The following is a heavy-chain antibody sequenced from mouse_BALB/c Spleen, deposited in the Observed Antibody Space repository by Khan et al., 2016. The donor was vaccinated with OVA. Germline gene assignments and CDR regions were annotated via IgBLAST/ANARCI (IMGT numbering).Heavy chain of an antibody. CDR1: GYSITSDYA. CDR2: ISYSGST. J-gene: IGHJ3*01. Sequence: EVQLQESGPGLVKPSQSLSLTCTVTGYSITSDYAWNWIRQFPGNKLEWMGYISYSGSTSYNPSLKSRISITRDTSKNQFFLELNSATTEDTATYCCARGKNGYYLAWFAYWGEGTLVTVSA. D-gene: IGHD2-3*01. V-gene: IGHV3-2*02. CDR3: ARGKNGYYLAWFAY.